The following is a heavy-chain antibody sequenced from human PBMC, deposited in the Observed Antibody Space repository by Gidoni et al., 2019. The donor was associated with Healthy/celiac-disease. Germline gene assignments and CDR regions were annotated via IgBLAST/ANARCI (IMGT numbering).Heavy chain of an antibody. CDR2: IYHSGST. D-gene: IGHD3-16*01. CDR3: ARVDTGGTNLYYYYCGMDV. Sequence: QVQLQESGPGLVKPSGTLSLTCAVSGGSISSNNWWSWVRQPPGKGLEWIGEIYHSGSTNYNPSLKSRVTTSVDKSKNQFSLKLSSVTAADTAVYYCARVDTGGTNLYYYYCGMDVWGQGTTVTVSS. CDR1: GGSISSNNW. J-gene: IGHJ6*02. V-gene: IGHV4-4*02.